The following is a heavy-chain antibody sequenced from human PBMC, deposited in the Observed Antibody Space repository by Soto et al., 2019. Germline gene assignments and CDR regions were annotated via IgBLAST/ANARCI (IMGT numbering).Heavy chain of an antibody. Sequence: PGGSLRLSCAASGFTFSSYGMHWVRQAPGKGVEWVAVIWYDGSNKYYADSVKGRFTIARDNSKNTLYLQMNSLRAEDTAVYYCARDFGYCSGGSCYTHFDYWGQGTLATVSS. D-gene: IGHD2-15*01. CDR2: IWYDGSNK. CDR1: GFTFSSYG. CDR3: ARDFGYCSGGSCYTHFDY. J-gene: IGHJ4*02. V-gene: IGHV3-33*01.